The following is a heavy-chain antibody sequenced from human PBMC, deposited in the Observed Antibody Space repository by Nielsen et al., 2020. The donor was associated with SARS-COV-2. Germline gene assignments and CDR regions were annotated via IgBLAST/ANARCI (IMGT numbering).Heavy chain of an antibody. CDR2: ISYDGSNK. D-gene: IGHD3-3*01. Sequence: GESLKISCAASGFTFSSYAMHWVRQAPGKGLEWVAVISYDGSNKYYADSVKGRFTISRDNSKNTLYLQMNSLRAEDTAAYYCARDSYYDFWSGYYQYNWFDPWGQGTLVTVSS. CDR1: GFTFSSYA. V-gene: IGHV3-30-3*01. J-gene: IGHJ5*02. CDR3: ARDSYYDFWSGYYQYNWFDP.